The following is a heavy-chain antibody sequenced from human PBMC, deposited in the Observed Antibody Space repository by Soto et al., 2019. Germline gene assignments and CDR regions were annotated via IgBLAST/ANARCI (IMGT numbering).Heavy chain of an antibody. CDR2: IYYSGLT. J-gene: IGHJ4*02. V-gene: IGHV4-31*03. D-gene: IGHD3-16*01. Sequence: KASETLSLTCTVSGGSMSSEGYYWSWIRQHPGKGLEWIGYIYYSGLTDYNPSLKSRLTIIVDKSRHEFYMKMRSVTAADTAVYYCAYLRGFTGYPGDWGQGTLVTVSS. CDR3: AYLRGFTGYPGD. CDR1: GGSMSSEGYY.